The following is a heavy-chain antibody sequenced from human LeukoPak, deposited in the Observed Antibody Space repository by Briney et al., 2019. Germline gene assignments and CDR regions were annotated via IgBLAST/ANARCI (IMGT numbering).Heavy chain of an antibody. CDR3: ARDPALRDYFDY. CDR2: ISYDGSNK. V-gene: IGHV3-30*04. D-gene: IGHD2-15*01. J-gene: IGHJ4*02. CDR1: GFTFSSYA. Sequence: PGWSLRHSRASSGFTFSSYAMHWVGPAPAKGRAGVDVISYDGSNKYYADSVKSRFTISRDNSKNTLYLQMNSLRAEDSAVYYCARDPALRDYFDYWGQGTLVTVSS.